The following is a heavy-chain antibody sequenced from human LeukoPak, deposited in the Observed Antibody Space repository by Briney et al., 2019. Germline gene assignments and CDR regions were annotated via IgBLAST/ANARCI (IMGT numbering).Heavy chain of an antibody. V-gene: IGHV1-2*02. CDR1: GYIFTDYY. CDR2: INPNSGGT. J-gene: IGHJ4*02. D-gene: IGHD1-26*01. CDR3: AREAVGATPPEY. Sequence: ASVKVSCKASGYIFTDYYMHWVRQAPGQGLEWMGWINPNSGGTNYAQKFQGRVTMTRDTSISTAYMELSRLRSDDTAVYYCAREAVGATPPEYWGQGTLVTVSS.